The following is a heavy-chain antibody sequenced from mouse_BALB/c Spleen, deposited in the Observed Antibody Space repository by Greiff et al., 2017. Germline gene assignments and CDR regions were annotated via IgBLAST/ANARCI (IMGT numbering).Heavy chain of an antibody. J-gene: IGHJ3*01. D-gene: IGHD1-1*01. CDR2: IWAGGST. V-gene: IGHV2-9*02. CDR1: GFSLTSYG. Sequence: VQLQESGPGLVAPSQSLSITCTVSGFSLTSYGVHWVRQPPGKGLEWLGVIWAGGSTNYNSALMSRLSISKDNSKSQVFLKMNSLQTDDTAMYYCAIYYGSSYIAYWGQGTLVTVSA. CDR3: AIYYGSSYIAY.